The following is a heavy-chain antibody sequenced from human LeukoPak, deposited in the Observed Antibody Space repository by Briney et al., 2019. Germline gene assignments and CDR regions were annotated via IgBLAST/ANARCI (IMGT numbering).Heavy chain of an antibody. Sequence: ASVKVSCKSSGYTFTGYYMHWVRQAPGQGLEWMGWINPNSGGTNYAQKFQGRVTMARDTSISTAYMELSRLRSDDTAVYYCARGGHIVVVTAIFWGQGTLVTVSS. CDR3: ARGGHIVVVTAIF. D-gene: IGHD2-21*02. V-gene: IGHV1-2*02. CDR1: GYTFTGYY. J-gene: IGHJ4*02. CDR2: INPNSGGT.